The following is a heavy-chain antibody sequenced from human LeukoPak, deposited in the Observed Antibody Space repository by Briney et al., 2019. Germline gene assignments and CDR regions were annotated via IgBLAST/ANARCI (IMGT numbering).Heavy chain of an antibody. CDR1: GGSISSYY. J-gene: IGHJ4*02. V-gene: IGHV4-39*07. Sequence: SETLSLTCTVSGGSISSYYWGWIRQPPGKGLEWIGSIYYSGSTYYNPSLKSRVTISVDTSKNQFSLKLSSVTAADTAVYYCARDQRSNYYGSGSYGDYWGQGTLVTVSS. CDR3: ARDQRSNYYGSGSYGDY. CDR2: IYYSGST. D-gene: IGHD3-10*01.